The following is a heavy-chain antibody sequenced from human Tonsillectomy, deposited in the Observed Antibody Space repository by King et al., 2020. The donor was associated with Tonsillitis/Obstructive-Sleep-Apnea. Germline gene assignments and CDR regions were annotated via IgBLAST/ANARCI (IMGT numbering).Heavy chain of an antibody. V-gene: IGHV3-23*04. J-gene: IGHJ4*02. CDR3: AKRGRGRITIFGVDAYYFDY. Sequence: VQLVESGGGLVQPGGSLRLSCAASGFTFSSYAMSWVRQAPGKGLEWVSAISGSGGSTYYADSVKGRFTIYRDNSKNTLYLQMNSLRAEDTAVYYCAKRGRGRITIFGVDAYYFDYWGQGTLVTVSS. D-gene: IGHD3-3*01. CDR2: ISGSGGST. CDR1: GFTFSSYA.